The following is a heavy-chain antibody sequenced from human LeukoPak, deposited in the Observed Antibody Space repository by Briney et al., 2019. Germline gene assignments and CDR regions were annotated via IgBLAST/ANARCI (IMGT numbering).Heavy chain of an antibody. D-gene: IGHD3-9*01. J-gene: IGHJ1*01. CDR1: GFIFSDYQ. CDR2: ISSSGHTI. V-gene: IGHV3-48*03. CDR3: ARDESPYYDVLTDSPGSLHP. Sequence: GGSLRLSCAASGFIFSDYQMNWVRQAPGKGLEWVSSISSSGHTIYYSDSVKGRFTVSRDNGENSLDLQMNDLRAEDTAVFYCARDESPYYDVLTDSPGSLHPWGQGTLVIVSS.